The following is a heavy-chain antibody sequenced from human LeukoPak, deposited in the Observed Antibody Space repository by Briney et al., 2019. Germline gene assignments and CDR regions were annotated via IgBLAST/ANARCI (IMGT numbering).Heavy chain of an antibody. J-gene: IGHJ2*01. CDR2: IKSKTDGGTT. D-gene: IGHD3-22*01. V-gene: IGHV3-15*01. CDR3: ARDTIIMKEVAYWYFDL. CDR1: GFTFSNAW. Sequence: GGSLRLSCAASGFTFSNAWMSWVRQAPGKGLEWVGRIKSKTDGGTTDYAAPVKGRFTISRDNSKNTLYLQMNSLRAEDTAVYYCARDTIIMKEVAYWYFDLWGRGTLVTVSS.